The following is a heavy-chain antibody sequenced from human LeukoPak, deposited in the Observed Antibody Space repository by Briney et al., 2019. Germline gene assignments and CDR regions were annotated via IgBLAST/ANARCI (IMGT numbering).Heavy chain of an antibody. V-gene: IGHV3-11*04. CDR3: ARDYPSDY. CDR1: GFTFDDYG. J-gene: IGHJ4*02. CDR2: ISSSGTI. Sequence: GGSLRLSCAASGFTFDDYGMSWIRQAPGKGLEWVSYISSSGTIYYADSVKGRFTISRDNAKNSLYLQMNSLRAEDTAVYYCARDYPSDYWGQGTLVTVSS.